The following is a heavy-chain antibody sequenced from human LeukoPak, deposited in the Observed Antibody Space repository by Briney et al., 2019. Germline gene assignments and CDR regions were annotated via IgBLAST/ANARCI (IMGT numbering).Heavy chain of an antibody. CDR2: ISYGGSNK. J-gene: IGHJ4*02. V-gene: IGHV3-30*04. CDR3: AREMPLYGDYDYPLDY. Sequence: PGGSLRLSCAASGFTFSSYAMHWVRQAPGKGLEWVAVISYGGSNKYYADSVKGRFTISRDNSKNTLYLQMNSLRAEDTAVYCCAREMPLYGDYDYPLDYWGQGTLVTVSS. CDR1: GFTFSSYA. D-gene: IGHD4-17*01.